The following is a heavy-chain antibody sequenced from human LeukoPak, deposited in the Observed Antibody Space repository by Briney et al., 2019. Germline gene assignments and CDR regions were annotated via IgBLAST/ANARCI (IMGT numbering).Heavy chain of an antibody. CDR1: GGSISSSSNY. J-gene: IGHJ4*02. CDR2: IYYSGTT. Sequence: SETLSLTCTVSGGSISSSSNYRGWIRQPPGKGLEWIGSIYYSGTTYYNPSLKSRVTISVDTSKNQFSLKLSSVTAADSAVYCCATTTFRLGYWGQGTLVTVSS. D-gene: IGHD2/OR15-2a*01. CDR3: ATTTFRLGY. V-gene: IGHV4-39*07.